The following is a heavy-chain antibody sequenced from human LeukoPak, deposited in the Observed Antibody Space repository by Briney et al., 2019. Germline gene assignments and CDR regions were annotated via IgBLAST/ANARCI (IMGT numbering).Heavy chain of an antibody. Sequence: ASVKVSCKASGYTFTGYYMHWVRQAPGQGLELMGWINPNSGGTNYAQKFQGRVTMTRDTSISTAYMELSRLRSDDTAVYYCAANYDFWSGSLYWGQGTLVTVSS. J-gene: IGHJ4*02. V-gene: IGHV1-2*02. D-gene: IGHD3-3*01. CDR2: INPNSGGT. CDR1: GYTFTGYY. CDR3: AANYDFWSGSLY.